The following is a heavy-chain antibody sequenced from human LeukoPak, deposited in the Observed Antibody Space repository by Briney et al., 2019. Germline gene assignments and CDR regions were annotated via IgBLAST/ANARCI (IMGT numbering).Heavy chain of an antibody. D-gene: IGHD3-10*01. CDR1: GGSISSYY. V-gene: IGHV4-59*01. CDR3: ARAQGYYGSGSPPYYYGMDV. J-gene: IGHJ6*02. CDR2: IYYSGST. Sequence: NPSETLSLTCTVSGGSISSYYWSWIRQPPGKGLEWIGYIYYSGSTNYNPSLKSRVTISVDTSKNQFSLKLSSVTAADTAVYYCARAQGYYGSGSPPYYYGMDVWGQGTTVTVSS.